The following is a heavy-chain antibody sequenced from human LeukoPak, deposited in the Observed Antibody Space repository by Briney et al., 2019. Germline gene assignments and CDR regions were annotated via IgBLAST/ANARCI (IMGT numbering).Heavy chain of an antibody. CDR2: ISYDGSNK. D-gene: IGHD7-27*01. J-gene: IGHJ6*03. CDR3: ARDPLTPGYYYMDV. CDR1: GFTFSSYA. V-gene: IGHV3-30-3*01. Sequence: GGSLRLSCAASGFTFSSYAMHWVRQAPGKGLEWVAVISYDGSNKYYADSVKGRFTISRDNSKNTLYLQMNSLRAEDTAVYYCARDPLTPGYYYMDVWGKGTTVTVSS.